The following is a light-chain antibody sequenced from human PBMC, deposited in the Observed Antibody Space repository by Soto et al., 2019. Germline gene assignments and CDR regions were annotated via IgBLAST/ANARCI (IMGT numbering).Light chain of an antibody. CDR1: QSLLHSNGYNY. V-gene: IGKV2-28*01. Sequence: DIVMTQSPLSLPVTPGEPASISCRSSQSLLHSNGYNYLDWYLQKPGQSPQLLIYLGSNRASGVPDRFSGCGSGTDFTLKISRXEAEDVGVYYCMQALQTPYTFGQGTKVDIK. CDR3: MQALQTPYT. J-gene: IGKJ2*01. CDR2: LGS.